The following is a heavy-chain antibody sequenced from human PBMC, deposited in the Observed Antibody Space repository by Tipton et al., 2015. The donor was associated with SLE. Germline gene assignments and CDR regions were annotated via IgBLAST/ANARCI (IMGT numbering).Heavy chain of an antibody. J-gene: IGHJ6*02. CDR1: GGSISSGGYS. CDR3: ARDIYCSMDV. V-gene: IGHV4-30-2*01. CDR2: IYQSGST. D-gene: IGHD2-15*01. Sequence: TLSLTCVVSGGSISSGGYSWSWIRQTPGKGLEWIGYIYQSGSTYYNPSLKSRLTISVDTSKNQFSLKLSSVTAADTAVYYCARDIYCSMDVWGQGTTVTVSS.